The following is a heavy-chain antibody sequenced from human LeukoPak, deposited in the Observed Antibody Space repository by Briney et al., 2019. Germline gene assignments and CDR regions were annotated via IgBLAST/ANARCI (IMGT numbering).Heavy chain of an antibody. CDR2: IIPIFGTA. CDR1: GGTFSSYA. Sequence: GASVKVSCKASGGTFSSYAISWVRQAPGQGLESMGGIIPIFGTANYAQKFQGRVTITTDESTSTAYMELSSLRSEDTAVYYCARNDILTGYSPRTDYYYYMDVWGKRTTVTVSS. CDR3: ARNDILTGYSPRTDYYYYMDV. J-gene: IGHJ6*03. D-gene: IGHD3-9*01. V-gene: IGHV1-69*05.